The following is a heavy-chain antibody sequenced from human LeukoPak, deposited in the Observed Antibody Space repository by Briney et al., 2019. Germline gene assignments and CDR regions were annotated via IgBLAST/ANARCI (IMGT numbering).Heavy chain of an antibody. D-gene: IGHD3-10*01. Sequence: SETLSLTCTVSGGSISSYYWSWIRQPPGKGLEWIGYIYYSGSTNYNPSLKSRVIISVDTSKNQFSLKLSSVTAADTAVYYCARDLGGSGSYLDYWGQGTLVTVSS. CDR2: IYYSGST. CDR1: GGSISSYY. V-gene: IGHV4-59*01. CDR3: ARDLGGSGSYLDY. J-gene: IGHJ4*02.